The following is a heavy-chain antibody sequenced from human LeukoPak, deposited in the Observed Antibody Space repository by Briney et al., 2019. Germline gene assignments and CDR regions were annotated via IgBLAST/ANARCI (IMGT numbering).Heavy chain of an antibody. Sequence: SETLSLTCAVYGGSFSGYYWSWIRQPPGKELEWIGEINHSGSTNYNPSLKSRVTISVDTSKNQFSLKLSSVTAADTAVYYCARLTHPLDYWGQGTLVTVSS. V-gene: IGHV4-34*01. J-gene: IGHJ4*02. D-gene: IGHD4-23*01. CDR1: GGSFSGYY. CDR2: INHSGST. CDR3: ARLTHPLDY.